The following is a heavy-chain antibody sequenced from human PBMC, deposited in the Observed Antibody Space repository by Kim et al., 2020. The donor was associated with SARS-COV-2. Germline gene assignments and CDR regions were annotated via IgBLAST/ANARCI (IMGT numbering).Heavy chain of an antibody. Sequence: VKGRFTISRDNAKNSLYLQMNSLRAEDTAVYYCAREGGDYDYYYYYGMDVWGQGTTVTVSS. CDR3: AREGGDYDYYYYYGMDV. D-gene: IGHD4-17*01. V-gene: IGHV3-11*05. J-gene: IGHJ6*02.